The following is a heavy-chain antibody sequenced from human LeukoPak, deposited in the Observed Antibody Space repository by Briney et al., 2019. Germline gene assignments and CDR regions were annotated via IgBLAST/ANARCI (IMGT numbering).Heavy chain of an antibody. V-gene: IGHV1-8*01. CDR2: MNPNSGNT. CDR1: GYTSTSYD. CDR3: ARVSAARRGYNWFDP. J-gene: IGHJ5*02. D-gene: IGHD6-6*01. Sequence: ASVKVSCKASGYTSTSYDINWVRQAPGQGLEWMGWMNPNSGNTVYAQKFQGRVTMTRNTSISTAYMELSSLRSEDTAVYYCARVSAARRGYNWFDPWGQGTLVTVSS.